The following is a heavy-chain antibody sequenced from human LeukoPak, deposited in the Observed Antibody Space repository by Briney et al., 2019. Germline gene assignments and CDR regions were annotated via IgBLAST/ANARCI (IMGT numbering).Heavy chain of an antibody. J-gene: IGHJ3*02. CDR2: ISGSGGST. V-gene: IGHV3-23*01. Sequence: GSLRLSCAASGFTFSSYAMSWVRQAPGKGLEWVSAISGSGGSTYYADSVKGRFTISRDNSKNTLYLQMNSLRAEDTAVYYCAKDLYADDYYDSSGYPDAFDIWGQGTMVTVSP. D-gene: IGHD3-22*01. CDR1: GFTFSSYA. CDR3: AKDLYADDYYDSSGYPDAFDI.